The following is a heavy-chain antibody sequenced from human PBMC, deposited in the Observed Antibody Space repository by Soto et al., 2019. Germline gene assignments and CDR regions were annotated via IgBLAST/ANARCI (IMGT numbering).Heavy chain of an antibody. V-gene: IGHV3-23*01. D-gene: IGHD2-2*01. CDR2: ISGSGGST. CDR1: GFTFGSYW. J-gene: IGHJ4*02. Sequence: PGGSLRLSCAASGFTFGSYWMSWVRQAPGKGPEWVSAISGSGGSTYYADSVKGRFTISRDNSKNTLYLQMNSLRAEDTAVYYCAKAPDQLLWRVFDYWGQGTLVTVSS. CDR3: AKAPDQLLWRVFDY.